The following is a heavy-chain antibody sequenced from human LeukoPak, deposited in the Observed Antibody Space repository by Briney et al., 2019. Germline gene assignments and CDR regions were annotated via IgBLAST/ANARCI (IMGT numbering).Heavy chain of an antibody. D-gene: IGHD3-22*01. CDR3: ARQADSSGYYDAFDI. Sequence: GESLKISCKGSGYSFTSYWIGWVRQMPGKGLEWMGIIYPGDSDTRYSPSFQGQVTISADKSIGTAYLQWSSLKASDTAMYYCARQADSSGYYDAFDIWGQGTMVTVSS. CDR1: GYSFTSYW. CDR2: IYPGDSDT. V-gene: IGHV5-51*01. J-gene: IGHJ3*02.